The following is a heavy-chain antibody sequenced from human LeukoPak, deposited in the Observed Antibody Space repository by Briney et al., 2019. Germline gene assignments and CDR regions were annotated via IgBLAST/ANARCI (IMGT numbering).Heavy chain of an antibody. D-gene: IGHD6-19*01. CDR2: IFYIGST. V-gene: IGHV4-59*08. CDR3: ARHPSVAGTKGGFDH. J-gene: IGHJ4*02. CDR1: GGPLRISS. Sequence: SETLSLTCTVPGGPLRISSWSWIRNSPGKGLEWIGYIFYIGSTNYNPSLKSRVTISVDTSKNQFSLRLSSVTAADTAVYYCARHPSVAGTKGGFDHWGQGTLVTVSS.